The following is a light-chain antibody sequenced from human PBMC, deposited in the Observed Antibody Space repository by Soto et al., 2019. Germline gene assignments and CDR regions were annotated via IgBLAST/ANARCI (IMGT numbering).Light chain of an antibody. V-gene: IGLV2-14*01. Sequence: QSALTQPASVSGSPGQSITIACTGTNSDVGGSNSVSWYQHHPGKAPKVVIYDVTYRPSGASNRFSGSKSANTASLTISGLQSEDEADYYCGSHANTNTWIFGGGTKVNVL. CDR3: GSHANTNTWI. J-gene: IGLJ2*01. CDR2: DVT. CDR1: NSDVGGSNS.